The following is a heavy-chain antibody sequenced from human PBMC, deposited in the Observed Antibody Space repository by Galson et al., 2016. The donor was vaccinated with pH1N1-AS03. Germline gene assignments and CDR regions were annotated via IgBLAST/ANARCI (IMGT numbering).Heavy chain of an antibody. Sequence: SLRLSCAVSGFIVSNNYMTWVRQAPGKGLEWVSLTYGDGTTYYADSVKGRFTISRDTSKNTIYLQMNSLGAEDTAGYYCATPGLSTIFWGMGDWGQGTTVTVS. J-gene: IGHJ6*02. D-gene: IGHD5/OR15-5a*01. CDR2: TYGDGTT. CDR1: GFIVSNNY. V-gene: IGHV3-53*01. CDR3: ATPGLSTIFWGMGD.